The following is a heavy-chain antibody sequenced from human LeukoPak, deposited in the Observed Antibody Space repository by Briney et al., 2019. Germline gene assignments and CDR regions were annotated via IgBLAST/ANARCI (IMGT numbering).Heavy chain of an antibody. CDR1: GFTFSSYG. Sequence: PGRSLRLSCAASGFTFSSYGMHWVRQAPGKGLEWVAVIWYDGSNKYYADSVKGRYTISRDNSKNTLYLQMNSLRAEDTAVYYCAKDHATFDYWGQGTLVTVSS. J-gene: IGHJ4*02. CDR3: AKDHATFDY. V-gene: IGHV3-33*06. D-gene: IGHD2/OR15-2a*01. CDR2: IWYDGSNK.